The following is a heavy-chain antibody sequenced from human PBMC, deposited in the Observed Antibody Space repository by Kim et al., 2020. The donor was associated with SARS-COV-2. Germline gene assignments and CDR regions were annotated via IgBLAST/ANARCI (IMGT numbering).Heavy chain of an antibody. CDR2: IYYSGST. CDR1: GGSISSYY. Sequence: SETLSLTCTVSGGSISSYYWSWIRQPPGKGLEWIGYIYYSGSTNYNPSLKSRVTISVDTSKNQFSLKLSSVTAADTAVYYCARDGGVENAFDIWGQGTMVTVSS. D-gene: IGHD3-16*01. J-gene: IGHJ3*02. CDR3: ARDGGVENAFDI. V-gene: IGHV4-59*01.